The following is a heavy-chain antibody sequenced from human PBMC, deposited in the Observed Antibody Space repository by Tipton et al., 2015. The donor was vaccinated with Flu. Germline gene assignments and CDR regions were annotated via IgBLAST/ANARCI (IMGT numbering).Heavy chain of an antibody. CDR3: ARAAGFWSDYVFHY. CDR2: IYYSGST. D-gene: IGHD3-3*01. V-gene: IGHV4-39*07. Sequence: TLSLTCIVSGGSISSSTYYWGWIRQPPGKGLEWIGSIYYSGSTYYNPSLKSRVTISVDTSKNQFSLKLSSVTAADTAVYHCARAAGFWSDYVFHYWGQGILVTVSS. J-gene: IGHJ4*02. CDR1: GGSISSSTYY.